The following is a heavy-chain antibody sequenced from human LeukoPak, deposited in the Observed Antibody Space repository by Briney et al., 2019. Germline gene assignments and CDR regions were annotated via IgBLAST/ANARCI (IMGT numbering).Heavy chain of an antibody. Sequence: SVKVSCKASGGTFSTLAINWVRQPPGQGLEWMGGIIPFFGTVDYAQKFQGRVTITTDGSTSTAYMELTSLRSEDTAVYYCARRCYDSSGFDYWGQGTLVTVSS. D-gene: IGHD3-22*01. CDR3: ARRCYDSSGFDY. CDR2: IIPFFGTV. V-gene: IGHV1-69*05. CDR1: GGTFSTLA. J-gene: IGHJ4*02.